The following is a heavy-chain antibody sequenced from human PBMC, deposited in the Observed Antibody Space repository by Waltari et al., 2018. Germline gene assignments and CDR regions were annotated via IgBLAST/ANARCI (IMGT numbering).Heavy chain of an antibody. Sequence: WWRCDRQSREKVFEWIRQVYHIGKTHYNPSLQSRVTISVDKTKNQFSLNLNSVTDADTAVYDCACDRAIGLFFDYWGRGTLVTVSS. V-gene: IGHV4-4*02. J-gene: IGHJ4*02. CDR3: ACDRAIGLFFDY. D-gene: IGHD2-2*01. CDR1: W. CDR2: VYHIGKT.